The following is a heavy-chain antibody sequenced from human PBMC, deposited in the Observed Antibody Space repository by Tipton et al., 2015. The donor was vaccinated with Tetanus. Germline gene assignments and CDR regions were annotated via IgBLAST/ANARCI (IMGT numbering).Heavy chain of an antibody. J-gene: IGHJ4*02. CDR3: ARHWFELWGFDY. D-gene: IGHD3-10*01. CDR2: ISYSGIT. CDR1: GGSISRSSSY. Sequence: TLSLTCIVSGGSISRSSSYWGWIRQPPGRRLEWIGSISYSGITYYNPSLKSRVTMSGDTSTNHFSLRLTSVTAADAAVYYCARHWFELWGFDYWGQGALVTVSS. V-gene: IGHV4-39*01.